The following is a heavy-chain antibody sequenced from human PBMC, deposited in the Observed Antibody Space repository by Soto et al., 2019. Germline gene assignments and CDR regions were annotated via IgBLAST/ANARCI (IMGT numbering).Heavy chain of an antibody. D-gene: IGHD4-17*01. V-gene: IGHV3-30-3*01. CDR2: ISYDGSNK. CDR1: GFTFRRNA. CDR3: AREFYGGHYFDY. J-gene: IGHJ4*02. Sequence: QAQLVESGGGVVQPGRSLRLSCAASGFTFRRNAMHWVRQAPGKGLEWVAVISYDGSNKYYADSVKGRLTISRDNSKNTLYLQMSSLRPEDTAIYYCAREFYGGHYFDYWGQGTLVTVSS.